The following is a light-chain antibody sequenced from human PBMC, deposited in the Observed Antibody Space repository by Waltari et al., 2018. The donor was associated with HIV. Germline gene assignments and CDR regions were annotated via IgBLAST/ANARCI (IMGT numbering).Light chain of an antibody. CDR1: QDTSNS. CDR3: QQYYGVPLT. CDR2: GAF. Sequence: DIQMTQSPSSLSASIGDTAPITCRASQDTSNSVSWFQQQPGKVPKLLVHGAFILQRGVPSRFSGSGSGTDYTLTISGLQAEDFATYFCQQYYGVPLTFGGGTRVDI. V-gene: IGKV1-NL1*01. J-gene: IGKJ4*01.